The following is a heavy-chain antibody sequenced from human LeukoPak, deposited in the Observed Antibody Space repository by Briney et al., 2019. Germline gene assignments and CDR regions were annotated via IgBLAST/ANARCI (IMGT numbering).Heavy chain of an antibody. CDR1: GGSISSYY. J-gene: IGHJ4*02. D-gene: IGHD6-13*01. Sequence: SEILSLTCSVSGGSISSYYWSWIRQHPGKGLEWIGYIYYSGSTYYNPSLKSRVTISVDTSKNQFSLKLSSVTAADTAVYYCARLLKPYSSSGKGLDWGQGTLVTVSS. CDR2: IYYSGST. V-gene: IGHV4-59*06. CDR3: ARLLKPYSSSGKGLD.